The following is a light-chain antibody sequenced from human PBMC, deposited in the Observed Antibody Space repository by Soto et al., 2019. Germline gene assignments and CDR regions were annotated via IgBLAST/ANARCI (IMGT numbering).Light chain of an antibody. CDR3: SSYACTNTPVV. J-gene: IGLJ2*01. V-gene: IGLV2-8*01. CDR2: EVS. Sequence: QSVLTQPPSASGSPGQSVTISCTGTSSDVGGYNYVSWYQQYPGKAPKLMIYEVSKRPSGVPDRFSGSKSGNTPSLTGSGLHADDQADYYCSSYACTNTPVVLGGGTKLTVL. CDR1: SSDVGGYNY.